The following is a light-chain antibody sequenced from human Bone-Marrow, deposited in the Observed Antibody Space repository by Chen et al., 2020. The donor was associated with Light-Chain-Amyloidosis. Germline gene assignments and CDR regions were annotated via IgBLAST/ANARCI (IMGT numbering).Light chain of an antibody. Sequence: SYVLTQPSSVSVAPGQTATIACGGNNIGSTSVHWYQQTPGEAPLLVVYDDSDRPSGILERRSGSNSGNTATLTISRVEAGDEADYYCQVWDRSSDRPVFGGGTKLTVL. V-gene: IGLV3-21*02. CDR3: QVWDRSSDRPV. J-gene: IGLJ3*02. CDR1: NIGSTS. CDR2: DDS.